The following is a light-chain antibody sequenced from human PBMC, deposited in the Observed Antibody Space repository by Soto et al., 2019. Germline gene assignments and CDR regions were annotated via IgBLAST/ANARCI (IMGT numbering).Light chain of an antibody. CDR3: ALYAGSITV. CDR2: EVT. J-gene: IGLJ1*01. CDR1: SSDVGGYNF. V-gene: IGLV2-8*01. Sequence: QSALTQPPSASGSPGQSVTISCTGTSSDVGGYNFVSWYQQHPGKAPKLMIYEVTKRPSGVPDRFSGSKSGNTASLTVSGLQAEDEADYYCALYAGSITVFGTGTKVTVL.